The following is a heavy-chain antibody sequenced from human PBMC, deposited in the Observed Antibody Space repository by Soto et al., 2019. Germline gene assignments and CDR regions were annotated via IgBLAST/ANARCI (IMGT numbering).Heavy chain of an antibody. CDR3: ARSPYQLLPFDY. D-gene: IGHD2-2*01. J-gene: IGHJ4*02. Sequence: QVQLQRWGAGLLKPSETLSLTCAVYGGSFSGYYWSWIRQPPGKGLEWIGEINHSGSTNYNPSLKSRVTISVDTSKNQFSLKQSSVTAADTAVYYCARSPYQLLPFDYWGQGTLVTVSS. CDR1: GGSFSGYY. V-gene: IGHV4-34*01. CDR2: INHSGST.